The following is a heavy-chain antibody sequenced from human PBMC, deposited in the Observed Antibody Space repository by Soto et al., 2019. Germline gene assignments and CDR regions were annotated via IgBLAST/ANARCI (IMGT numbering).Heavy chain of an antibody. CDR2: IRADNGNR. CDR1: GYTFITIG. V-gene: IGHV1-18*01. D-gene: IGHD3-16*02. J-gene: IGHJ1*01. Sequence: QVQVLQSGPEVKRPGASVTVSCKTSGYTFITIGISWVRQAPGQGLEWVGWIRADNGNRKSAQRSQGRVTLTTDPSASTAYMALRSLTADDTAMYSLARDTESNRYTDLGQGTLVTVSS. CDR3: ARDTESNRYTD.